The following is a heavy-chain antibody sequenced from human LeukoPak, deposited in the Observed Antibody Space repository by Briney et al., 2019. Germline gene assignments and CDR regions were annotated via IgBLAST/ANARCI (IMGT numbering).Heavy chain of an antibody. CDR3: ARTTRVVAAPSAS. D-gene: IGHD2-15*01. V-gene: IGHV3-30-3*01. CDR1: GFTFSDYA. Sequence: PGRSLRLSCAASGFTFSDYAMNWVRQAPGKGLEWVAVISYDGDDEYYADSVRGRFTISRDNSENTLHLQMNSLRVEDSAIYYFARTTRVVAAPSASWGQGTLVTVSS. CDR2: ISYDGDDE. J-gene: IGHJ5*02.